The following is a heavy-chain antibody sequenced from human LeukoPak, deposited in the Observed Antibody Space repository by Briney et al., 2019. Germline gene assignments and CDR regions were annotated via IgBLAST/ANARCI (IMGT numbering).Heavy chain of an antibody. Sequence: ASVKVSCKTSGYTFTGYYMHWVRQATGQGLEWMGWMNPNSGNTGYAQKFQGRVTMTRNTSISTAYMELSSLRSEDMAVYYCARSRSGFDYWGQGTLVTVSS. CDR2: MNPNSGNT. CDR1: GYTFTGYY. J-gene: IGHJ4*02. V-gene: IGHV1-8*02. CDR3: ARSRSGFDY. D-gene: IGHD3-10*01.